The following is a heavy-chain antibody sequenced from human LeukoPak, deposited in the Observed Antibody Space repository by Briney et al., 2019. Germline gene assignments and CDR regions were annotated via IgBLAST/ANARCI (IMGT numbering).Heavy chain of an antibody. CDR3: ARGTGWYGRPDAFDI. Sequence: SETLSLTCTVCGGSISSYYWSWIRQPPGKGLEWIGYIYYSGSTNYNPSLKSRVTISVDTSKNQFSLKLSSVTAADTAVYYCARGTGWYGRPDAFDIWGQGTMVTVSS. CDR2: IYYSGST. J-gene: IGHJ3*02. V-gene: IGHV4-59*01. D-gene: IGHD2-15*01. CDR1: GGSISSYY.